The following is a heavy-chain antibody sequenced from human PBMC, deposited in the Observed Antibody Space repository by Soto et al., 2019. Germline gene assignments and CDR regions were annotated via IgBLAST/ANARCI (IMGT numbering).Heavy chain of an antibody. CDR1: GFTFSSYN. V-gene: IGHV3-21*01. Sequence: PGGSLRLSCAASGFTFSSYNMNWVRQAPGKGLEWVSFISSSGTHMFYADSVKGRFTISRDNAKNSLNLQMKSLRAEDTAVYYCARPLLSRNAFDIWGQGTMVTVSS. CDR3: ARPLLSRNAFDI. J-gene: IGHJ3*02. CDR2: ISSSGTHM.